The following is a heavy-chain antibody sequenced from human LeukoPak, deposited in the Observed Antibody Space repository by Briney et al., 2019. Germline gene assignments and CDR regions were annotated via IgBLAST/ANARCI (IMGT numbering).Heavy chain of an antibody. Sequence: GGSLRLSCAASGFTFSSYWMHWVRQAPGKRLVWVSRINSDGSSTSYADSVKGRFTISRDNAKNTLYLQMNSLRAEDTAVYYCCSSGYYEFDYWGQGTLVTVSS. CDR3: CSSGYYEFDY. CDR1: GFTFSSYW. J-gene: IGHJ4*02. D-gene: IGHD3-22*01. V-gene: IGHV3-74*01. CDR2: INSDGSST.